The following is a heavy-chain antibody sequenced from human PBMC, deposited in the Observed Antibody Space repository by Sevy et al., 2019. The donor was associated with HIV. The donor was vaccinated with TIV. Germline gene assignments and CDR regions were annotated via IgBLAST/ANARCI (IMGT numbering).Heavy chain of an antibody. CDR1: GFNVSSNY. CDR3: ARDRITYYYDTSGYYTSDYGMDX. J-gene: IGHJ6*02. Sequence: GGSLRLSCAASGFNVSSNYMNWVRQAPGKGLEWVSVIYSGANTYYADSVKGRFTISRDTSKNTLYLQMSSLRAEDTAVXYCARDRITYYYDTSGYYTSDYGMDXWGQGTTVTVSS. V-gene: IGHV3-53*01. CDR2: IYSGANT. D-gene: IGHD3-22*01.